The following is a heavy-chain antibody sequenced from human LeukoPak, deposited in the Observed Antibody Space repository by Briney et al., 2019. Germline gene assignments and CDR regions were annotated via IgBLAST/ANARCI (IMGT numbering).Heavy chain of an antibody. CDR2: INPSGGST. J-gene: IGHJ4*02. Sequence: REASVKVSCKAPGYTFTSYYMHWVRQAPGQGLEWMGVINPSGGSTSYAQKFQGRVTMARDTSTSTVYMELSSLRSEDTAVYYCARGDTVVYYFGYWGQGTLVTVSS. V-gene: IGHV1-46*01. CDR1: GYTFTSYY. D-gene: IGHD4-23*01. CDR3: ARGDTVVYYFGY.